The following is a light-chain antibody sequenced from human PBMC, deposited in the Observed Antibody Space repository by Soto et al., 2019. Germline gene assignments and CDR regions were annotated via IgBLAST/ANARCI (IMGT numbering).Light chain of an antibody. V-gene: IGKV3-20*01. CDR1: QSVSSSY. CDR2: GAS. Sequence: EIVLTQSPGTLSLSPGERATLSCRASQSVSSSYLAWYQQKPGQAPRLLIYGASSRATGIPDRISGSGSGTDFTLTISRLEPEDFAVYYCQHYGSSLRTFGQGTKVEIK. J-gene: IGKJ1*01. CDR3: QHYGSSLRT.